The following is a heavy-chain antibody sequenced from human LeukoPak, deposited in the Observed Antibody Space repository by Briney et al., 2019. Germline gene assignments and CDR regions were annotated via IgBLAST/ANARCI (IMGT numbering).Heavy chain of an antibody. CDR3: AREVDYSPPDQFEWFDP. V-gene: IGHV4-61*02. CDR2: IYTSGST. CDR1: GGSISSGSYY. D-gene: IGHD2-15*01. J-gene: IGHJ5*02. Sequence: PSQTLSLTCTVSGGSISSGSYYWIWIRQPAGKGLEWIGRIYTSGSTNYNPSLKSRVTISVDTSKNQFSLKLSSVTAADTAVYYCAREVDYSPPDQFEWFDPWGQGTLVTVSS.